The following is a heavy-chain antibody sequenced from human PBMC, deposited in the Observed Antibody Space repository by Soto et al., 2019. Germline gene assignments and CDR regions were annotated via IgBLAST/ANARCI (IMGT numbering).Heavy chain of an antibody. CDR3: TRDLPGYGSSWPRE. CDR2: IFSGGST. J-gene: IGHJ4*02. Sequence: EVQLMETGGGLIQPGGSLRLSCAASGFTVSSNYMSWVRQAPGKGLEWVSVIFSGGSTYYADAAKGRFTISRDNSKNTLDLQMNSLRADDTAVYYCTRDLPGYGSSWPREWGQGTLVTVSS. D-gene: IGHD6-13*01. CDR1: GFTVSSNY. V-gene: IGHV3-53*02.